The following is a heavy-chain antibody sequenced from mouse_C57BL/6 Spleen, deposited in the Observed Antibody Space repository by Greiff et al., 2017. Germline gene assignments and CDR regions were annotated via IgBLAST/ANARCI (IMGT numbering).Heavy chain of an antibody. J-gene: IGHJ3*01. Sequence: QVQLQQSGPELVKPGASVKISCKASGYAFSSSWMNWVKQRPGKGLEWIGRIYPGDGDTNYNGKFKGKATLTADKSSSTAYMQLSSLTSEDSAVYFCARLGDYETFAYWGQGTLVTVAA. CDR2: IYPGDGDT. D-gene: IGHD2-4*01. V-gene: IGHV1-82*01. CDR3: ARLGDYETFAY. CDR1: GYAFSSSW.